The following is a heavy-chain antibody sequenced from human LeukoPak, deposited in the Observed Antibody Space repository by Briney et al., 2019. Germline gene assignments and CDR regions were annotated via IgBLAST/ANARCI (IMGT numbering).Heavy chain of an antibody. J-gene: IGHJ4*02. CDR2: IFPDDSNT. V-gene: IGHV5-51*01. CDR1: GCSFASSW. Sequence: SGESLKISCTASGCSFASSWIAWARQMPGKGLEWMGIIFPDDSNTGYNPSFQGQVTMSADKSVSTAYLQWSSLKASDTAIYYCARQTRRTAMEDRRIDYWVQGTLVIVSS. CDR3: ARQTRRTAMEDRRIDY. D-gene: IGHD1-1*01.